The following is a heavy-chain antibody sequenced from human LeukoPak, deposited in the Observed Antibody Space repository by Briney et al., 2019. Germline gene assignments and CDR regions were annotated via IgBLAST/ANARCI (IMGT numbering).Heavy chain of an antibody. CDR1: GGTFSSYA. D-gene: IGHD5-12*01. CDR2: IIPIFGTA. J-gene: IGHJ4*02. CDR3: ASGWLRFLPSKYYFDY. Sequence: SVKVSCKASGGTFSSYAISWVRQAPGQGLEWMGGIIPIFGTANYAQKFQGRVTITADESTSTAYMELSSLRSEDTAVYYCASGWLRFLPSKYYFDYWGQGTLVTVSS. V-gene: IGHV1-69*13.